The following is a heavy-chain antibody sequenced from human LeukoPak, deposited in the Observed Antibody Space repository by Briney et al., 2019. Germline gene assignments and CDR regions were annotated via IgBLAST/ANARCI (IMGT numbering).Heavy chain of an antibody. CDR1: GYTFTGYY. CDR2: INPNSGGT. Sequence: ASVKVSCKASGYTFTGYYMHWVRQAPGQGLEWMGWINPNSGGTNYAQKFQGRVTMTRDTSISTAYMELSRLRSDDTAVYYCARRGGAVAGENFDYWGQGTLVTVSS. V-gene: IGHV1-2*02. J-gene: IGHJ4*02. CDR3: ARRGGAVAGENFDY. D-gene: IGHD6-19*01.